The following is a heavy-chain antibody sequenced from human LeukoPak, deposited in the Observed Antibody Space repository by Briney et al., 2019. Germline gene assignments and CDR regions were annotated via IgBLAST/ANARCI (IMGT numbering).Heavy chain of an antibody. D-gene: IGHD5-12*01. V-gene: IGHV1-8*03. CDR1: GYTLTSYD. CDR3: ARGRSTGYPYYFEY. J-gene: IGHJ4*02. Sequence: GASVKVSCKAPGYTLTSYDINWVRQATGQGLEWMGWMNPNSGSTGYAQKFQGRVTITRNTSISTAYMELSGLRSEDTAVYYCARGRSTGYPYYFEYWGQGTLVTVSS. CDR2: MNPNSGST.